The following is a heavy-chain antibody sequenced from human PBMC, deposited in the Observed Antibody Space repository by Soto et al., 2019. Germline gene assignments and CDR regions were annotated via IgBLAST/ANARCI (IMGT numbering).Heavy chain of an antibody. Sequence: QVQLVQSGAEVKKPGASVKVSCKASGYTFTGYYMNWVRQAPGQGLEWMGWINPNSGGTNYAQKFQGWVTMTRDTSISTAYMELSRLRSDDTAVYYCARETWGYYWYFDLWGRGTLVTVSS. CDR3: ARETWGYYWYFDL. V-gene: IGHV1-2*04. J-gene: IGHJ2*01. CDR1: GYTFTGYY. D-gene: IGHD7-27*01. CDR2: INPNSGGT.